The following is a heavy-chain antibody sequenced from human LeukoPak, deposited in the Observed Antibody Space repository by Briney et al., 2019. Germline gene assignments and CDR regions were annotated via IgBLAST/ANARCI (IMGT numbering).Heavy chain of an antibody. J-gene: IGHJ5*02. D-gene: IGHD2-15*01. CDR1: GGSISSYQ. CDR2: IYYSGST. CDR3: ARVLRWLFDP. Sequence: KSSETLSLTCTVSGGSISSYQWSWIRQPPGKGLEWIGSIYYSGSTYYNPSLKSRVTISVDTSKNQFSLKLSSVTAADTAVYYCARVLRWLFDPWGQGTLVTVSS. V-gene: IGHV4-59*12.